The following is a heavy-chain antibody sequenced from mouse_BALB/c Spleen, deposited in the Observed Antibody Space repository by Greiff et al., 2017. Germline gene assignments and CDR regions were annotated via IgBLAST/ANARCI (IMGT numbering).Heavy chain of an antibody. CDR3: AREREDYYGPKYYYAMDD. J-gene: IGHJ4*01. CDR1: GFTFSSFG. D-gene: IGHD1-2*01. V-gene: IGHV5-17*02. Sequence: EVMLVESGGGLVQPGGSRKLSCAASGFTFSSFGMHWVRQAPEKGLEWVAYISSGSSTIYYADTVKGRFTISRDNPKNTLFLQMTSLRSEDTDMYYCAREREDYYGPKYYYAMDDGGEGKSVTV. CDR2: ISSGSSTI.